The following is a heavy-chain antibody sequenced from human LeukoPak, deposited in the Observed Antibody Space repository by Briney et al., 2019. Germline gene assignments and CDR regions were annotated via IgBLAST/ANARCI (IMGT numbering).Heavy chain of an antibody. CDR1: GYTFPSYY. J-gene: IGHJ4*02. Sequence: GASVKVSFQASGYTFPSYYMHWVRQAPGQGLEWIGLNNPSSGTTSYAHKFQGRVTMTRDTSTSTVYMELSSLTSEDTAVYYCARDRGLLYGSSGCLDSWGQGTLVTVSS. CDR3: ARDRGLLYGSSGCLDS. V-gene: IGHV1-46*01. D-gene: IGHD6-19*01. CDR2: NNPSSGTT.